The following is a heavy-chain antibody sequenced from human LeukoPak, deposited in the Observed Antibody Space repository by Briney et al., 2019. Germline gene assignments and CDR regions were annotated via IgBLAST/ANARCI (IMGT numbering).Heavy chain of an antibody. CDR1: GFTFSNAW. CDR2: IKSKTDGGTT. V-gene: IGHV3-15*01. J-gene: IGHJ4*02. CDR3: IGWLRYLDWAH. D-gene: IGHD3-9*01. Sequence: GGSLRLSCAASGFTFSNAWMSWVRQAPGKGLEWVGRIKSKTDGGTTDYAAPVKGRFTISRDDSKNTLYLQMNSLKTEDTAVYYCIGWLRYLDWAHWGQGTLVTVSS.